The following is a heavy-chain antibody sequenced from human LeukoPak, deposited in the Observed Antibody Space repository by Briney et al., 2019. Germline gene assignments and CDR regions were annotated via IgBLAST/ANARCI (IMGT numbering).Heavy chain of an antibody. D-gene: IGHD3-22*01. V-gene: IGHV4-34*01. CDR3: ARVWSSGYYYVLDY. Sequence: SETLSLTRAVYGGSFSGYYWSWIRQPPGKGLEWIGEINHSGSTNYNPSLKSRVTISVDTSKDQFSLKLGSVTAADTAVYYCARVWSSGYYYVLDYWGQGTLVTVSS. CDR1: GGSFSGYY. CDR2: INHSGST. J-gene: IGHJ4*02.